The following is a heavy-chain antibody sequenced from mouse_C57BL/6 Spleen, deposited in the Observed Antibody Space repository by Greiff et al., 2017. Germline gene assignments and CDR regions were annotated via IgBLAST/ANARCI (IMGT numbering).Heavy chain of an antibody. V-gene: IGHV5-12*01. D-gene: IGHD1-1*01. CDR3: ARRANYYGFFDY. J-gene: IGHJ2*01. Sequence: EVMLVESGGGLVQPGGSLKLSCAASGFTFSDYYMYWVRQTPEQRLEWVAYISNGGGSTYYPDTVKGRFTISRDNATNTLYLQRSRRKSEDTAMYYGARRANYYGFFDYWGQGTTLTVSS. CDR1: GFTFSDYY. CDR2: ISNGGGST.